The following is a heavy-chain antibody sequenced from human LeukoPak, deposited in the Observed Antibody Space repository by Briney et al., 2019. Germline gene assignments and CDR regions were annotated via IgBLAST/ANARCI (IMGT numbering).Heavy chain of an antibody. D-gene: IGHD3-22*01. V-gene: IGHV4-39*01. CDR3: ARQGPTYYYDSSGYPGGAFDI. J-gene: IGHJ3*02. CDR2: IYYSGRT. CDR1: GGSISNSSYY. Sequence: SETLSLTCTVSGGSISNSSYYWGWIRQPPGKGLEWTGSIYYSGRTYYNPSLKSRVTISVDTSKNQFSLKLSSVTAADTAVYYCARQGPTYYYDSSGYPGGAFDIWGQGTMVTVSS.